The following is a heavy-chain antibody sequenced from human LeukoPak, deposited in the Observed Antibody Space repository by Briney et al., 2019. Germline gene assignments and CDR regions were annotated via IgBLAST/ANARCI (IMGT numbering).Heavy chain of an antibody. D-gene: IGHD2-15*01. Sequence: PSETLSLTCAVYGGSFSGYYWSWIRQPPGKGLEWIGEINHSGSTNYNPSLKSRVTISVDTSKNQFSLQLNSVTPEDTAVYYCTRGPQVVGYYYMDVWGKGTTVTVSS. J-gene: IGHJ6*03. CDR1: GGSFSGYY. CDR2: INHSGST. CDR3: TRGPQVVGYYYMDV. V-gene: IGHV4-34*01.